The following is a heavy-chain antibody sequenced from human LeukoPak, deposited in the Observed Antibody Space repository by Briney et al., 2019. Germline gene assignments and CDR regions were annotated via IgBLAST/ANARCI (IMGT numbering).Heavy chain of an antibody. CDR1: GFTFSSYA. V-gene: IGHV3-23*01. D-gene: IGHD2-15*01. CDR3: VKGNTGSHYSPGNY. CDR2: IGGTDGGT. Sequence: PGGSLRLSCVASGFTFSSYAMSWVRQAPGKGLEWVSVIGGTDGGTYYADSVKGRFTISRDNSKNMLYLEMNSLKDEDTAVYYCVKGNTGSHYSPGNYWGQGSLVTVPS. J-gene: IGHJ4*02.